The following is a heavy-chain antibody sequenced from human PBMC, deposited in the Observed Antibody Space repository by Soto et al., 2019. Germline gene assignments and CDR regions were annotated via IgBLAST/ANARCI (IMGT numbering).Heavy chain of an antibody. J-gene: IGHJ6*02. CDR3: ARAKDYYGVDV. CDR1: GFSLSSYW. V-gene: IGHV3-74*01. Sequence: GGSLRLSCAASGFSLSSYWMHWVRQAPGKGLVWVSRISSDGSRTTYADSVKGRFTISRDNAENTLYLQMNSLRAEDTAVYYCARAKDYYGVDVWGQGTTVTVSS. CDR2: ISSDGSRT.